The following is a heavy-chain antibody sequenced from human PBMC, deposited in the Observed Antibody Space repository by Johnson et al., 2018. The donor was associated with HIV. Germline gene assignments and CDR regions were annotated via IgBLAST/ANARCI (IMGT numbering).Heavy chain of an antibody. D-gene: IGHD3-10*01. CDR3: ARGTITLIRGVIGFDI. CDR1: GFTVSSNY. Sequence: VQLVESGGGLIQPGGSLRLSCAASGFTVSSNYMSWVRQAPAKGLEWVSVISSGDRAFYADSVKGRLPISRDNSKNNLDLQMNSLRAEDTAVYYCARGTITLIRGVIGFDIWGQGTMVTVSS. CDR2: ISSGDRA. J-gene: IGHJ3*02. V-gene: IGHV3-53*01.